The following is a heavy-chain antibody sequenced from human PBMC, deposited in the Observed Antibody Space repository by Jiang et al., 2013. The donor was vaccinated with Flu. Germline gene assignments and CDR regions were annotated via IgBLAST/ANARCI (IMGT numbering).Heavy chain of an antibody. D-gene: IGHD3-10*01. CDR2: INPSGGST. V-gene: IGHV1-46*01. Sequence: KASGYTFTSYYMHWVRQAPGQGLEWMGIINPSGGSTSYAQKFQGRVTMTRDTSTSTVYMELSSLRSEDTAVYYCARDRSITMVRGVIIATGLDYWGQGTLVTVSS. J-gene: IGHJ4*02. CDR1: GYTFTSYY. CDR3: ARDRSITMVRGVIIATGLDY.